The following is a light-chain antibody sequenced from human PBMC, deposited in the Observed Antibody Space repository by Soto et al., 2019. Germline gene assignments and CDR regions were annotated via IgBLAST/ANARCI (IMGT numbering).Light chain of an antibody. CDR1: QSISSS. CDR2: MAS. Sequence: DIQMTQSPSTLSASVVDRVTITCRASQSISSSLAWYQQKSGKAPKLLIYMASSLESGVPSRFSGSGSGTEFTLTISSLQPDDFATYYCQQYNSYSRTFGQGTKVDIK. V-gene: IGKV1-5*03. J-gene: IGKJ1*01. CDR3: QQYNSYSRT.